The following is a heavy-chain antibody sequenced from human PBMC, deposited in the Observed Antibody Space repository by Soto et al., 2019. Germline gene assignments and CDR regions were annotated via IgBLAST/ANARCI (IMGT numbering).Heavy chain of an antibody. V-gene: IGHV4-30-4*01. J-gene: IGHJ5*01. CDR2: IYKSATT. CDR3: ARGRYCLTGRCFPNWFDS. Sequence: QVQLLESGPGLVKPSQTLSLTCSVSGDSISTVDYFWAWVRQPPGQALEYIGYIYKSATTYYNPSFESRVAISLDTSKSQFSLNVTSLTAADSAVYFCARGRYCLTGRCFPNWFDSWGQGTLVTVS. CDR1: GDSISTVDYF. D-gene: IGHD2-15*01.